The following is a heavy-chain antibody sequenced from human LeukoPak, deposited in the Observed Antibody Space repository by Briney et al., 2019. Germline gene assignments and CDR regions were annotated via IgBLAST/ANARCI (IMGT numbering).Heavy chain of an antibody. CDR1: GFTFSSYT. J-gene: IGHJ5*02. CDR2: INTDSTTI. CDR3: ASRSSTWYHMVNWFDP. V-gene: IGHV3-48*04. D-gene: IGHD6-13*01. Sequence: PGGSLRLSCAASGFTFSSYTMNWVRQAPGRGLEWLSYINTDSTTIYYADSVKGRFTISRDNAKNSLYLQMNSLRAEDTAVYYCASRSSTWYHMVNWFDPWGQGTLVTVSS.